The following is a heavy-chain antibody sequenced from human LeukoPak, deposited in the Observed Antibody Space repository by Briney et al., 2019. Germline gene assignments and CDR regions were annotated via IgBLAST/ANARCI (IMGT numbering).Heavy chain of an antibody. CDR1: AFTFSTYT. Sequence: TGGSLRLSCAASAFTFSTYTMHWVRQAPGKGLEWVSSISGSSSYIHFADSVKGRFTISRDNAKNSMYLQMNSVRVEDTAVYYCARSLAVAAPFDFWGQGTLVTVSS. D-gene: IGHD6-19*01. V-gene: IGHV3-21*06. CDR3: ARSLAVAAPFDF. CDR2: ISGSSSYI. J-gene: IGHJ4*02.